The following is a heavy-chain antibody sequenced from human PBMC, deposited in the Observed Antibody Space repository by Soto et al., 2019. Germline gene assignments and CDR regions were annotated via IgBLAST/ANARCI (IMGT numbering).Heavy chain of an antibody. CDR2: IYYSGIT. J-gene: IGHJ6*02. V-gene: IGHV4-31*03. CDR3: ARAERRASYYYYYGMDV. Sequence: QVQLQESGPGLVKPSQTLSLTCTVSGGSISSGGYYWSWIRQHPGKGLEWIGYIYYSGITYYNPSLKRRVTIPVDTWKNQVSLKLSAVTAADTAVYYCARAERRASYYYYYGMDVWGQGTTVTVSS. D-gene: IGHD1-26*01. CDR1: GGSISSGGYY.